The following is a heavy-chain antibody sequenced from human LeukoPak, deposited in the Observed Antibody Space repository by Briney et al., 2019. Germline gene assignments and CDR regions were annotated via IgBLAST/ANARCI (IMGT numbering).Heavy chain of an antibody. CDR1: GFTFSSYG. Sequence: GGSLRLSCAASGFTFSSYGMHWVRQAPGKGLEWVAFIRYDGSNKYYADSVKGRFTISRDNSKNTLYLQMNSLRAEDTAVYYCARGDFWSGYSLYWGQGTLVTVSS. CDR3: ARGDFWSGYSLY. V-gene: IGHV3-30*02. CDR2: IRYDGSNK. D-gene: IGHD3-3*01. J-gene: IGHJ4*02.